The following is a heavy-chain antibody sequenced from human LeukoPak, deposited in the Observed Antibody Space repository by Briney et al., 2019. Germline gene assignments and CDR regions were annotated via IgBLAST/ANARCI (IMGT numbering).Heavy chain of an antibody. CDR2: ISAYNGNT. D-gene: IGHD5-18*01. J-gene: IGHJ6*03. CDR3: ARLSNSYGYYYYYYMDV. V-gene: IGHV1-18*01. CDR1: GYTFTSYG. Sequence: ASVKVSCKASGYTFTSYGISWVRQAPGQGLEWMGWISAYNGNTNYAQKLQGRVTMTTDTSTSTAYMELSSLRSEDTAVYYCARLSNSYGYYYYYYMDVWGKGTTVTISS.